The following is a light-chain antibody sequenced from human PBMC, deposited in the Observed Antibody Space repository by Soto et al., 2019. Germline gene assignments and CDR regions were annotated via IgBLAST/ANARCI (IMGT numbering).Light chain of an antibody. Sequence: EIVLTQSPGTLSLSPGERDTVSCRSSQSVSSSYLAWYQQKPGQAPRLLIYDVSSRATGIPDRFSGSGSGTHFTLTISTLQPEDFAVYYCQQYGSSPTFGQGTKVEIK. V-gene: IGKV3-20*01. J-gene: IGKJ1*01. CDR3: QQYGSSPT. CDR2: DVS. CDR1: QSVSSSY.